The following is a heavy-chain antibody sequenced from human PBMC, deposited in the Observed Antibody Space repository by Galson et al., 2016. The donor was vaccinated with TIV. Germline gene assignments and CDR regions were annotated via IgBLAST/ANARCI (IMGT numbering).Heavy chain of an antibody. D-gene: IGHD5/OR15-5a*01. J-gene: IGHJ4*02. Sequence: SVKVSCKASGGIFRTNAISWVRQAPGQGLEWMGGIFAIFGIANYAQKFQGRVTITADESTSTAYMELSSLRSEDTAVYYCARNRGYSVTGDFDFWGQGTLGTVSS. CDR3: ARNRGYSVTGDFDF. CDR2: IFAIFGIA. CDR1: GGIFRTNA. V-gene: IGHV1-69*13.